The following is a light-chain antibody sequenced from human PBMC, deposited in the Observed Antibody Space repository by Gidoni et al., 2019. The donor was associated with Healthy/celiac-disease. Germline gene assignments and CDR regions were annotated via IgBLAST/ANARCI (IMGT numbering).Light chain of an antibody. Sequence: DIQMTQSPSSLSASVADRVTIPCRASKSISSYLHWYQQKPEKATKLLIYASSSVQSGVPSRFSGSGSGTDFTLTISSLQPEDFATYYCQQSYSTPPTFGQGTKVEIK. V-gene: IGKV1-39*01. CDR1: KSISSY. CDR3: QQSYSTPPT. J-gene: IGKJ1*01. CDR2: ASS.